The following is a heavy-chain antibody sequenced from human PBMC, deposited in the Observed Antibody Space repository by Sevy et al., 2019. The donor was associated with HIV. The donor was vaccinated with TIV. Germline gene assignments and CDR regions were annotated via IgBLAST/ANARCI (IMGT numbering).Heavy chain of an antibody. CDR1: GFSFSSYW. D-gene: IGHD2-2*01. V-gene: IGHV3-7*03. CDR2: IKKDGSEK. Sequence: GGSLRLSCAASGFSFSSYWMSWVRQPPGKGLEWVANIKKDGSEKYYVYSVKGRFTISRDNAKNSLFLQMNSLRAEDTAVYYGAGDCSSTSCLWGLDVWGQGTTVTVSS. J-gene: IGHJ6*02. CDR3: AGDCSSTSCLWGLDV.